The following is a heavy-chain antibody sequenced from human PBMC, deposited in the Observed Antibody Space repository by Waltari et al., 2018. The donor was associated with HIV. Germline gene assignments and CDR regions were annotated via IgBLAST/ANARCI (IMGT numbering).Heavy chain of an antibody. CDR1: GFALSGFG. D-gene: IGHD2-2*01. V-gene: IGHV3-30*03. J-gene: IGHJ4*02. CDR2: TSYDAVKQ. Sequence: QVQLVESGGGEVHPGESLRLSCNASGFALSGFGMHWVRQAQGKGLEWLAVTSYDAVKQFYADSVKGRFTISRDNSRNLVFLEMTSLTPEDTAMYYCARSPTPTKMPYWGQGTRVTVST. CDR3: ARSPTPTKMPY.